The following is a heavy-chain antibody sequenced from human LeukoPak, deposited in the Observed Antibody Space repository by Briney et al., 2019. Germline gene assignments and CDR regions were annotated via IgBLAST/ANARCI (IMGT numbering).Heavy chain of an antibody. D-gene: IGHD3-10*01. J-gene: IGHJ6*03. CDR2: ISYDGSNK. Sequence: GRSLRLSCAASGFTFSSYAMHWVRQAPGKGLEWVAVISYDGSNKYYADSVKGRFTISRDNSKNTLYLQMNSLRSEDTAVYYCARRSFTMVRGVTRLLYYYYYMDVWGKGTTVTVSS. CDR1: GFTFSSYA. V-gene: IGHV3-30*04. CDR3: ARRSFTMVRGVTRLLYYYYYMDV.